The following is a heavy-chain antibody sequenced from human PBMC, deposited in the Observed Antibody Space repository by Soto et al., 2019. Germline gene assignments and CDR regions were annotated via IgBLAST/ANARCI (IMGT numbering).Heavy chain of an antibody. D-gene: IGHD6-19*01. CDR2: ISGYNGNT. CDR3: SRFIMVGGWFDPNYYHGMDV. Sequence: QVPLVQSGAEVKKPGASVTVSCKTSGYTFSNYGITWGRQAPGQGLEWMGWISGYNGNTNYAQTVQGRVTMTTDTYTGTVYMELWSLKSDDTAIYYCSRFIMVGGWFDPNYYHGMDVWGQGTTVTVSS. CDR1: GYTFSNYG. J-gene: IGHJ6*02. V-gene: IGHV1-18*01.